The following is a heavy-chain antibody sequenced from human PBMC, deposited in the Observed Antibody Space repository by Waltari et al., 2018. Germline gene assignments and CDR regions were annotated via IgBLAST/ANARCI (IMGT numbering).Heavy chain of an antibody. CDR3: ARGDSSGKNPYYYYMDV. D-gene: IGHD3-22*01. CDR1: GGSISSGGYY. J-gene: IGHJ6*03. CDR2: IYYRGST. V-gene: IGHV4-31*03. Sequence: QVQLQESGPGLVKPSQTLSLTCTVSGGSISSGGYYWSWIRQHPGKGLEWIGYIYYRGSTFYNPSLKSRFTISVDTSKNQFSLKLSSVTAADTAVYYCARGDSSGKNPYYYYMDVWGKGTTVTVSS.